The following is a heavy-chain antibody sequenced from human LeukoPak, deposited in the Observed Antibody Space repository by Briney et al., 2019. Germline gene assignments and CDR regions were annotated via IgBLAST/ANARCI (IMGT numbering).Heavy chain of an antibody. CDR2: INPNSGGT. Sequence: ASVKVSCKASGYTFSGYYMHWVRQAPGQGLEWMGWINPNSGGTKYAQNFQGRVTMTRDTSTSTAYMELSSLRSGDTGVYYCARVAYLVGASPFEYWGQGTLVTVSS. V-gene: IGHV1-2*02. CDR3: ARVAYLVGASPFEY. CDR1: GYTFSGYY. D-gene: IGHD1-26*01. J-gene: IGHJ4*02.